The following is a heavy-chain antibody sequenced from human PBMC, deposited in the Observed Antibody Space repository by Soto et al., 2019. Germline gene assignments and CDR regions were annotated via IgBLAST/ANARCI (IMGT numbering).Heavy chain of an antibody. D-gene: IGHD1-1*01. V-gene: IGHV4-59*08. CDR3: ARQHGRTLDY. J-gene: IGHJ4*02. Sequence: QVQLQESGPGLVKPSETLSLTCTVSGASISSDYWSWIRQPPGQGLEWIGYIYYSGSTNYNPSLTSRVTISVDTSKNHFSLKLSSVTAADTAVYYCARQHGRTLDYWGQGTLVTVSS. CDR1: GASISSDY. CDR2: IYYSGST.